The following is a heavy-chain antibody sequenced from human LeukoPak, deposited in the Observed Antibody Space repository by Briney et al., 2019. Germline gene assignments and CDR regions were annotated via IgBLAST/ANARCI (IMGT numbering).Heavy chain of an antibody. Sequence: SETLSLTFTVSGGSISSGSYYWSWIRQPAGKGLEWIGRIYTSGSTNYNPSLKSRVTISVDTSKNQFSLKLSSVTAADTAVYYCARASGATLRLGELSLYPFDYWGQGTLVTVSS. CDR1: GGSISSGSYY. J-gene: IGHJ4*02. V-gene: IGHV4-61*02. CDR2: IYTSGST. CDR3: ARASGATLRLGELSLYPFDY. D-gene: IGHD3-16*02.